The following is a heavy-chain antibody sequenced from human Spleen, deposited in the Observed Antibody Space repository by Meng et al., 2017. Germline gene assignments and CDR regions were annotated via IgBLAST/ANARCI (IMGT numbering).Heavy chain of an antibody. CDR1: GGSFSGYY. Sequence: SETLSLTCAVYGGSFSGYYWSWIRQPPGKGLEWIGEINHSGSTNYNPSLKSRVTISVDTSKNQFSLKLSSVTAADTAVYYCARDLGSYYSSGNFDYWGQGTLVTGAS. CDR2: INHSGST. D-gene: IGHD1-26*01. V-gene: IGHV4-34*01. J-gene: IGHJ4*02. CDR3: ARDLGSYYSSGNFDY.